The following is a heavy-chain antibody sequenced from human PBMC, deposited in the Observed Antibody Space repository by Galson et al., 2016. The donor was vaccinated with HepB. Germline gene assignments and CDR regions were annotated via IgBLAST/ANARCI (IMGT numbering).Heavy chain of an antibody. CDR2: IKQDGSEK. J-gene: IGHJ6*02. Sequence: SLRLSCATSGFTFSSYWMTWVRQVPGKGLEWVANIKQDGSEKYYVDSVKGRFTMSRDNAKNPLNLQMNSLRVEDTAVYYCARYSNYGSGNDFYYGMDVWGQGTTVTVSS. D-gene: IGHD3-10*01. V-gene: IGHV3-7*01. CDR1: GFTFSSYW. CDR3: ARYSNYGSGNDFYYGMDV.